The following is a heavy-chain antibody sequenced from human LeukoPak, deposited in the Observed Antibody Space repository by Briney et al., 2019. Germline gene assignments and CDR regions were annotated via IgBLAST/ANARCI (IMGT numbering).Heavy chain of an antibody. Sequence: PGGSLRLSCAASGFSFSTYWMNWGRQAPGKGLEWVANIKQEGSEKYYVDAVKGGFTVSRDNAKNSLYLQMNNLRAEDTAVYYCARGTLPFTVFGVLIGGQGTLVTVSS. CDR3: ARGTLPFTVFGVLI. CDR2: IKQEGSEK. D-gene: IGHD3-3*01. CDR1: GFSFSTYW. V-gene: IGHV3-7*01. J-gene: IGHJ4*02.